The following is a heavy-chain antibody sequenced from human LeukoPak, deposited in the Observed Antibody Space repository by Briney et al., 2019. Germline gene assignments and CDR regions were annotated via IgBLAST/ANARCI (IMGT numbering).Heavy chain of an antibody. CDR1: GGSISSYY. V-gene: IGHV4-59*12. Sequence: SETLSLTCTVSGGSISSYYWSWIRQPPGKGLEWIGYIYYSGSTNYNPSLKSRVTISVDTSKNQFSLKLSSVTAADTAVYYCASCSSYYYYYMDVWGKGTTVTISS. J-gene: IGHJ6*03. CDR3: ASCSSYYYYYMDV. CDR2: IYYSGST. D-gene: IGHD6-13*01.